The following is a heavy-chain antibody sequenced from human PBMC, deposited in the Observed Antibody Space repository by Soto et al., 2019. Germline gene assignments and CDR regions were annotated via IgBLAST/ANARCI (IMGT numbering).Heavy chain of an antibody. CDR3: ATSNYGERD. Sequence: EGQVLESGGGLVQPGGSLRLTCVASGFTLSNFGMSWVRQAPGKGLEWVSFVSGNGGGTYYIDSVKGRFTISRDSSTNTVRLQMNSLRAEDTAVYYCATSNYGERDWGQGALVTVSS. D-gene: IGHD4-17*01. CDR1: GFTLSNFG. CDR2: VSGNGGGT. V-gene: IGHV3-23*01. J-gene: IGHJ4*02.